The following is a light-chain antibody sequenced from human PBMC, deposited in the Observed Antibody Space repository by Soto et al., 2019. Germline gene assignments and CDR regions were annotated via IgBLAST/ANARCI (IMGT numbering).Light chain of an antibody. CDR3: QQYKNWPPWT. V-gene: IGKV3-15*01. CDR1: QRLSASD. CDR2: GAS. J-gene: IGKJ1*01. Sequence: EIVLTQSPGTLSLSPGQRATLSCRASQRLSASDIAWYQQKPGQAPKFLIYGASTRATGIPARFGGSGSGTAFTLTISSLQSEDSAVYYCQQYKNWPPWTFGQGTKVDIK.